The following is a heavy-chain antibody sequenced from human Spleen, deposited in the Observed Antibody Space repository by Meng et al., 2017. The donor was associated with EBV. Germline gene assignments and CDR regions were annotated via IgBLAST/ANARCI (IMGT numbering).Heavy chain of an antibody. CDR3: ATMMKSGFDY. CDR1: AYFFTSYG. Sequence: QVQLVQSGAEMKKPGASVKVSCKASAYFFTSYGISWVRQAPGQGLEWMGGFIPFFGTPNYAQRFQGRVTITADRSTSTAYMQLTSLRSEDTATYYCATMMKSGFDYWGQGTLVTVSS. V-gene: IGHV1-69*06. D-gene: IGHD3-16*01. CDR2: FIPFFGTP. J-gene: IGHJ4*02.